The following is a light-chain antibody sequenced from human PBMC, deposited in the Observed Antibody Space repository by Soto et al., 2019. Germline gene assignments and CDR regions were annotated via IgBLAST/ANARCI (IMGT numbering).Light chain of an antibody. CDR1: QSITTW. CDR3: QQYGSYWS. V-gene: IGKV1-5*01. CDR2: DAS. Sequence: DIQMTQSPSTLSASVGYRVTITCRASQSITTWLAWYQQKPGKAPTLLIYDASILESGVPPRFSGSGSGTEFTLTISSLQPDDFATYYCQQYGSYWSFGQGTKVEIE. J-gene: IGKJ1*01.